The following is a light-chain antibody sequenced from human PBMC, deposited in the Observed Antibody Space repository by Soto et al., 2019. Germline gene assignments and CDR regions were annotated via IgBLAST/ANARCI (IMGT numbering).Light chain of an antibody. V-gene: IGKV1-9*01. CDR3: QQLSSYPDT. CDR1: QGINNY. Sequence: DIQLTQSPSFLSASVGDRVTIICRASQGINNYLAWYQQKPGKAPKLLIYAASTLQSGVPSRFSGSGSGTEFTLTISSLQPEDFATYYCQQLSSYPDTFGQGTKVEIK. CDR2: AAS. J-gene: IGKJ2*01.